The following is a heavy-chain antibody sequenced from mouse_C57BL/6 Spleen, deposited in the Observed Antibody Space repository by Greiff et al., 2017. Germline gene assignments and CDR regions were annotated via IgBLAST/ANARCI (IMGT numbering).Heavy chain of an antibody. V-gene: IGHV1-59*01. CDR2: IDPSDSYT. CDR3: ARGDGFDY. Sequence: QVQLQQPGAELVRPGTSVKLSCKASGYTFTSYWMHWVKQRPGQGLEWIGVIDPSDSYTNYNQKFKGKATLTVDTSSSTAYMQLSSLTSEDSAVYYCARGDGFDYWGQGTTRTVSS. CDR1: GYTFTSYW. D-gene: IGHD3-3*01. J-gene: IGHJ2*01.